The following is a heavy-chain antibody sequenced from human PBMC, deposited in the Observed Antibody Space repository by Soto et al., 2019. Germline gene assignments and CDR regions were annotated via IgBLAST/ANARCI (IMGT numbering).Heavy chain of an antibody. CDR3: VKDRATIFGVIWKYGMDV. D-gene: IGHD3-3*01. V-gene: IGHV3-23*01. CDR2: INESGGTT. Sequence: EEQLLESGGGLVEPGGSLRLSCVASGFKFRSYGMAWVRQAPGKGLEWVSDINESGGTTNYADSVRGRFATSRDNSRNTLDLLMNSLRPEDTAVYYCVKDRATIFGVIWKYGMDVWGQGTTVYVSS. CDR1: GFKFRSYG. J-gene: IGHJ6*02.